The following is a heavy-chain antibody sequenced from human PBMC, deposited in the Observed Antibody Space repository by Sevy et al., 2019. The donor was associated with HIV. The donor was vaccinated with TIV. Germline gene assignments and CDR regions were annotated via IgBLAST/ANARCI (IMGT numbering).Heavy chain of an antibody. CDR2: ISPGGASP. CDR1: DFSFPTYP. J-gene: IGHJ4*02. CDR3: AKAGDVYVWGSFHLDY. D-gene: IGHD3-16*01. V-gene: IGHV3-23*01. Sequence: GGSLSLSCAASDFSFPTYPLAWFPQAPGKGLDWSSIISPGGASPNYADSVKGRFTISRDISKNTLYLHLNSLRADDTALYYCAKAGDVYVWGSFHLDYWGQGTLVTVSS.